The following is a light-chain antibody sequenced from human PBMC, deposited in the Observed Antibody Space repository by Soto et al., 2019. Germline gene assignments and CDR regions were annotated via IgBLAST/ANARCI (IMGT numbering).Light chain of an antibody. CDR1: NSNIGSNT. CDR3: AAWDDSLNGRV. CDR2: YDN. V-gene: IGLV1-44*01. Sequence: QSVLTQPPSASGTPGQRVTISCSGSNSNIGSNTVNWYQQLPGTAPKLLIYYDNLRPSGVPDRISGSKSGTSASLAISGLQSDDEADYYCAAWDDSLNGRVFGTGT. J-gene: IGLJ1*01.